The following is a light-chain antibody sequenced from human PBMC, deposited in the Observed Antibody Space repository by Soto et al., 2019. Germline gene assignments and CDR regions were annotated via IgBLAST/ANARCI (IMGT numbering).Light chain of an antibody. J-gene: IGKJ2*01. CDR3: QQTYNTPRT. Sequence: DIRLTQSPSTLSASVGDRVTLTCRANETVSRYVNWYQQKPGQPPNLLIFGASTPQSGVPSRFSGGGSGTEFTLTITSLQLEDFATFYCQQTYNTPRTFGQGTKLEI. CDR2: GAS. V-gene: IGKV1-39*01. CDR1: ETVSRY.